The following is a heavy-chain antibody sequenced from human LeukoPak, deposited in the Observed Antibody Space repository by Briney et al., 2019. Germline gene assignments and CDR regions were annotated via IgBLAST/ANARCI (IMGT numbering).Heavy chain of an antibody. CDR3: ARDSSGYLSLDY. V-gene: IGHV3-53*01. J-gene: IGHJ4*02. CDR2: IYSDGRT. Sequence: GGSLRLSCAASGFTVSSNSMSWVRQAPGKGLEWVSVIYSDGRTYYADSVKGRFTISRDKSKNTLFLQMNSLRAEDTAVYYCARDSSGYLSLDYWAREPWSPSPQ. CDR1: GFTVSSNS. D-gene: IGHD2-15*01.